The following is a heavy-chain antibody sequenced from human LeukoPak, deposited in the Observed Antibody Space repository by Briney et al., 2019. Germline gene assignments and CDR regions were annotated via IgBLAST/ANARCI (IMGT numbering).Heavy chain of an antibody. CDR2: INSDGSST. D-gene: IGHD6-19*01. CDR3: ARMRVVAGTIGYGMDV. V-gene: IGHV3-74*01. Sequence: PGGSLRLSCAASGFTFSSYWMHWVRQVPGKGLVWVSRINSDGSSTSYADSVKGRFTVSRDNAKNTLYLQMNGLRAEDTAMYYCARMRVVAGTIGYGMDVWGQGTTVTVSP. CDR1: GFTFSSYW. J-gene: IGHJ6*01.